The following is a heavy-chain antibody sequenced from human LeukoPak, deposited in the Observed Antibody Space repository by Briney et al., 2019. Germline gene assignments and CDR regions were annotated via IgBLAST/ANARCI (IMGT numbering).Heavy chain of an antibody. CDR2: IYSGGST. D-gene: IGHD3-16*01. CDR1: GFSWNDHY. J-gene: IGHJ6*02. V-gene: IGHV3-53*01. CDR3: ARDRPYVYYGMDV. Sequence: GGSLRLSCAASGFSWNDHYMSWVRQAPGKGLEWVPVIYSGGSTYYADSVKGRFTISRDNSKNTLYLQMNSLRAEDTAVYYCARDRPYVYYGMDVWGQGTTVTVSS.